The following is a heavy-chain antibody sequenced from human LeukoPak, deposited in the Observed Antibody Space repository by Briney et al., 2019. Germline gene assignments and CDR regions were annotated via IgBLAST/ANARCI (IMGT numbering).Heavy chain of an antibody. V-gene: IGHV1-18*01. J-gene: IGHJ4*02. CDR2: INAYNGNT. CDR3: ARGEKPYDY. D-gene: IGHD1-26*01. Sequence: GESLKISCKASGYTFTYYVIRWVRQAPGQGLEWMGWINAYNGNTNDAQKFQGRVTMTTDTSTSTAYMELRSLRSDDTAVYYCARGEKPYDYWGQGTLVSVSS. CDR1: GYTFTYYV.